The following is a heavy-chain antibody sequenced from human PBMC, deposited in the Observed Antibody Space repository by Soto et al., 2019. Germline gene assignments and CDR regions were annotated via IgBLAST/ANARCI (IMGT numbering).Heavy chain of an antibody. D-gene: IGHD2-8*01. CDR3: ARLIGNSWLDS. CDR2: TYYRSKWYN. J-gene: IGHJ5*01. V-gene: IGHV6-1*01. CDR1: GDRVSPNRVT. Sequence: SQTLSLTCSITGDRVSPNRVTWNCIRQSPSRDLEWLGRTYYRSKWYNDYAVSVEGRITINPDTSNNQVSLQLNSVTPDDTAVYYCARLIGNSWLDSWGQGTLVTVSS.